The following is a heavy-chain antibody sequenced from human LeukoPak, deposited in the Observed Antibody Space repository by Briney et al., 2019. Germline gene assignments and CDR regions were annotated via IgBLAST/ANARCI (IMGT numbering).Heavy chain of an antibody. J-gene: IGHJ4*02. Sequence: PSETLSLTCTVSGGSISSYYWSWIRQPPGKGLDWIGYIYHTGNIKYNPSLNSRVTISIDTSKNQFSLKLSSVTAADTAVYYCARFGSGWWYNDYWGQGTLVTVSS. D-gene: IGHD6-19*01. CDR2: IYHTGNI. CDR1: GGSISSYY. CDR3: ARFGSGWWYNDY. V-gene: IGHV4-59*01.